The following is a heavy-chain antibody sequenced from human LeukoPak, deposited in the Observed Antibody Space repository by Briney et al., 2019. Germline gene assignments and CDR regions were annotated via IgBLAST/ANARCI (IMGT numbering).Heavy chain of an antibody. D-gene: IGHD3-16*02. Sequence: PSETLSLTCSVSGGSINSYWWSWIRQPAGKGLEFIGRIYTTGMTNCNPSLKSRLSMSVDTSKNKFSLELRSVTAADTAVYFCARAGYTISSYRFDYWGQGALVTVSS. CDR3: ARAGYTISSYRFDY. CDR1: GGSINSYW. CDR2: IYTTGMT. J-gene: IGHJ4*02. V-gene: IGHV4-4*07.